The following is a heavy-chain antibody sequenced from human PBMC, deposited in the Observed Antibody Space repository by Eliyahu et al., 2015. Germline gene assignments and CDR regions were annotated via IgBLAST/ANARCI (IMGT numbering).Heavy chain of an antibody. J-gene: IGHJ1*01. CDR2: INSDGITT. D-gene: IGHD4-17*01. Sequence: GGALVQPGGSLRLSCAASGFTFSRYRLHWVRQAPGKGLMWVSRINSDGITTTYADSVKGRFTISRDNAKNTLYFPMNSPRAQDTAVYYCARDELGEYFGDYVDFQHWGRGTLVTVSS. V-gene: IGHV3-74*03. CDR1: GFTFSRYR. CDR3: ARDELGEYFGDYVDFQH.